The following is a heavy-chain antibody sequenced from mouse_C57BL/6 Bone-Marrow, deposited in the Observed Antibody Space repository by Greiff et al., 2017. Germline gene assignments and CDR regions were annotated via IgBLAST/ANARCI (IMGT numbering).Heavy chain of an antibody. CDR2: IWRGGST. D-gene: IGHD1-1*01. CDR3: AHNYYGSSYDWYFDV. V-gene: IGHV2-5*01. J-gene: IGHJ1*03. CDR1: GFSLTSYG. Sequence: QVQLKESGPGLVQPSQSLSITCTVSGFSLTSYGVHWVRPSPGKCLEWLGVIWRGGSTDYNAAFMSRLSITKDNSKSQVFFKMNSLQADDTAISSGAHNYYGSSYDWYFDVWGTGTTLTVSS.